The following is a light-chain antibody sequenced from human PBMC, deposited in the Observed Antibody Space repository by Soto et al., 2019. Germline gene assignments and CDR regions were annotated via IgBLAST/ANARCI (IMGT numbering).Light chain of an antibody. CDR1: SSDVGGYNY. CDR2: EVS. V-gene: IGLV2-14*01. J-gene: IGLJ1*01. Sequence: QSALTQPASVSGSPGQSITISCTGTSSDVGGYNYVSWYQQHPGKAPKLMIYEVSNRPSGVSNRFSGSKSGNTASLTISGLQAEDEADYYCSSYTLSRYVFGTGTKLTVL. CDR3: SSYTLSRYV.